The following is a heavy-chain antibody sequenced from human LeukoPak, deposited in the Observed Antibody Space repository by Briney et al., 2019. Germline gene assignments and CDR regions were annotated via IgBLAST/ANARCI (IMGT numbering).Heavy chain of an antibody. V-gene: IGHV1-69*04. CDR3: ALTTVTTAAFDI. CDR1: GGTFSIYA. CDR2: IIPILGIA. J-gene: IGHJ3*02. Sequence: PVKVSCKSSGGTFSIYAISGVRQAPGQGLEWMGRIIPILGIANYAQKFQGRVTITADKSTSTAYMELSSLRSEDTAVYYCALTTVTTAAFDIWGQGTMVTVSS. D-gene: IGHD4-17*01.